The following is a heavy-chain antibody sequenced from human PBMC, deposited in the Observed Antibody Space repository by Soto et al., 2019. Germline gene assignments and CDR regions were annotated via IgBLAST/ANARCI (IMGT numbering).Heavy chain of an antibody. CDR1: GYTFIGHY. V-gene: IGHV1-2*02. J-gene: IGHJ3*02. D-gene: IGHD3-9*01. CDR2: INPNSGST. CDR3: ARDSYYDIFNGYSRNAFAI. Sequence: QVQLVQSGAEVKKPGASVKVSCKASGYTFIGHYMHWVRQAPGQGLEWMGWINPNSGSTNYAQKFQCRVTIARDTSIIIAYMELSRLRSDDTAVYYCARDSYYDIFNGYSRNAFAIWGQGTRVNVST.